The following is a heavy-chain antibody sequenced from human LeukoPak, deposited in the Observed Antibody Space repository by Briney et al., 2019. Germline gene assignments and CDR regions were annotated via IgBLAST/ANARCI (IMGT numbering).Heavy chain of an antibody. J-gene: IGHJ4*02. D-gene: IGHD2-15*01. CDR1: GFTFSNYW. CDR2: IKYDEGQK. V-gene: IGHV3-7*01. CDR3: AKDGGGSLYY. Sequence: GGSLRLSCAASGFTFSNYWMAWVRQAPGKGLEWVANIKYDEGQKHSADSLKGRFTISRDNTKKSLYLQMNSLRVEDTAVYYLAKDGGGSLYYWGQGTLGTGSS.